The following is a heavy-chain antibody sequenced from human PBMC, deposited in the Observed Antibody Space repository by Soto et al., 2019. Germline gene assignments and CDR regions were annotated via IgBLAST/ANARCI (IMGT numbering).Heavy chain of an antibody. CDR3: ARDARARKVATIYPSFDAFDI. CDR2: IYSGGST. CDR1: GFTVSSNY. V-gene: IGHV3-53*04. Sequence: GGSLRLSCAASGFTVSSNYMSWVRQAPGKGLEWVSVIYSGGSTYYADSVKGRFTISRHNSKNTLYLQMNSLRAEDTAVYYCARDARARKVATIYPSFDAFDIWGQGTMVTVSS. D-gene: IGHD5-12*01. J-gene: IGHJ3*02.